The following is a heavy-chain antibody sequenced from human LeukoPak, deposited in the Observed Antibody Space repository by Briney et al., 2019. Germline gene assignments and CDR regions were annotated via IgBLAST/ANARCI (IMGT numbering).Heavy chain of an antibody. D-gene: IGHD5-12*01. CDR3: AKGGYPAEQPPTGYMDV. Sequence: GGSLRLSCAASGFTFSSYAMSWVRQAPGKGLEWVSAISGSGGSTYYADSVKGRFTISRDNSKNTLYLQMNSLRAEDTAVYYCAKGGYPAEQPPTGYMDVWGKGTTVTISS. CDR2: ISGSGGST. J-gene: IGHJ6*03. CDR1: GFTFSSYA. V-gene: IGHV3-23*01.